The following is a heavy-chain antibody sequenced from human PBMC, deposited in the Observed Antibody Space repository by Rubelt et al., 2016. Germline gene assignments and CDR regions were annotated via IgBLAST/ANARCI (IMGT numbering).Heavy chain of an antibody. CDR1: GFTFSSYG. CDR2: IRYDGSNK. J-gene: IGHJ4*02. CDR3: ATEMATEEAY. D-gene: IGHD5-24*01. Sequence: QVQLVESGGGVVQPGGSLRLSCAASGFTFSSYGMHWVRQAPGKGLEWVAFIRYDGSNKYYADSVKGRFTISRDNSKNTLYLQMNSLKAEDRSGYYCATEMATEEAYWGQGTLVTVSS. V-gene: IGHV3-30*02.